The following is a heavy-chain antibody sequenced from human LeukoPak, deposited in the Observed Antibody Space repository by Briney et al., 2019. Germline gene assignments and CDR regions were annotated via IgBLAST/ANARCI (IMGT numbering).Heavy chain of an antibody. CDR2: IGGSSIGHST. V-gene: IGHV3-23*01. J-gene: IGHJ4*02. CDR1: GFTFSSYD. D-gene: IGHD3-9*01. CDR3: ARDSGSLRYHD. Sequence: GGTLRLSCAASGFTFSSYDMSWVRQAPGKGLEWVSGIGGSSIGHSTHYADSVRGRFTISRDNSKNMVYLQMDSLRAEDTALYYCARDSGSLRYHDWGQGALVTVSS.